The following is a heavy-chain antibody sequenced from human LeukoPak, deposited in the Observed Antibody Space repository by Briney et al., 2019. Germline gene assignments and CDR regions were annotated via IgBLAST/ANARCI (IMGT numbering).Heavy chain of an antibody. D-gene: IGHD3-10*01. J-gene: IGHJ4*02. Sequence: GGSLRLSCAASGLTFSSYAMHWVRQAPGKGLEYVSAISSNGGSTYYANSVKGRFTISRDNSKNTLFLQMGSLRAEDMAVYYCARAKGNYYGSGSYFNYWGQGTLVTVSS. CDR1: GLTFSSYA. CDR2: ISSNGGST. CDR3: ARAKGNYYGSGSYFNY. V-gene: IGHV3-64*01.